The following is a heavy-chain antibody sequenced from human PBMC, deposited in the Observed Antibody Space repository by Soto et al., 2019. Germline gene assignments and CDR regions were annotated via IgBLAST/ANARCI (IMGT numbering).Heavy chain of an antibody. CDR2: INTGSGNT. J-gene: IGHJ4*02. D-gene: IGHD5-12*01. V-gene: IGHV1-3*04. Sequence: QVQLVQSGAEVKKPGASVKVSCKASGYTFTSYAIHWVRQAPGQSLEWMGWINTGSGNTKYSQKLQGRVTITGDTSASTAYMDVSSLRSGDTAVYYCARGGYSGYQWDYWGQGTLVTVSS. CDR1: GYTFTSYA. CDR3: ARGGYSGYQWDY.